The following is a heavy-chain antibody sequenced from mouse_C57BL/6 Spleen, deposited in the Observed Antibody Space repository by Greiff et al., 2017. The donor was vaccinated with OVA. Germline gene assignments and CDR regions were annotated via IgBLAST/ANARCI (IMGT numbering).Heavy chain of an antibody. CDR1: GYTFTSYW. D-gene: IGHD2-2*01. J-gene: IGHJ4*01. V-gene: IGHV1-50*01. CDR3: AASTMVTRYAMDY. Sequence: QVQLKQPGAELVKPGASVKLSCKASGYTFTSYWMQWVKQRPGQGLEWIGEIDPSDSYTNYNQKFKGKATLTVDTSSSTAYMQLSSLTSEDSAVYYCAASTMVTRYAMDYWGQGTSVTVSS. CDR2: IDPSDSYT.